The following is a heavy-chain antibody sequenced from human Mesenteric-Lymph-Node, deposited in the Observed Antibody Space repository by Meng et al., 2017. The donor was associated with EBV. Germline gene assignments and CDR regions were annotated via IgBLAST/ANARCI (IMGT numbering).Heavy chain of an antibody. D-gene: IGHD3-3*01. J-gene: IGHJ4*02. CDR1: GYTFSDYY. CDR2: IYPKSGIN. Sequence: QVQRVQSGAESKKPGASVKVSCKGSGYTFSDYYIHWGRQAPGQGLEWMGRIYPKSGINHNALKFQGRITMTRDTSISTAYMELSGLRSDDTAVYFCARDISGYYHLQGWGQGTLVTVSS. CDR3: ARDISGYYHLQG. V-gene: IGHV1-2*06.